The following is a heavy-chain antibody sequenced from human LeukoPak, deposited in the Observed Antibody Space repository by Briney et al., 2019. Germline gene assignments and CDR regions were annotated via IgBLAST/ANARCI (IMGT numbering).Heavy chain of an antibody. Sequence: SETLSLTCTVSGGSISSSSYYWGWIRQPPGKGLEWIGSIYYSGSTYYNPSLKSRVTISVDTSKNQFSLKLSSVTAADTAVYYCASRLHSNYRAFDIWGQGTMVTVSS. CDR2: IYYSGST. J-gene: IGHJ3*02. D-gene: IGHD4-11*01. CDR3: ASRLHSNYRAFDI. CDR1: GGSISSSSYY. V-gene: IGHV4-39*01.